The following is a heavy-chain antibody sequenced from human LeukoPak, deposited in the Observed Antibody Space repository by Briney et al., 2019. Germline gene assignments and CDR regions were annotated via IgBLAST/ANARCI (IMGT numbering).Heavy chain of an antibody. Sequence: SVKVSCKSSGYTFTSYGISWVRQAPGQGLEWMGGIMPMFGKANYAQKFQGRVTTTADKATSTAYMELSSLRSEDTAVYYCAGGRTDIVVVPATLRNYYFDYWGQGTLVTVSS. J-gene: IGHJ4*02. CDR1: GYTFTSYG. V-gene: IGHV1-69*06. CDR2: IMPMFGKA. D-gene: IGHD2-2*01. CDR3: AGGRTDIVVVPATLRNYYFDY.